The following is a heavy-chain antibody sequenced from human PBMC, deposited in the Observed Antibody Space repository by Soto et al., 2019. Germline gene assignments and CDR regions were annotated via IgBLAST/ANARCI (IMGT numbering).Heavy chain of an antibody. Sequence: EVQLVESGGGLVQPGGSLRLSCAASGFTFSTYWMHWVRQAPGKGLVWVSRLNSDGTTTNYADSVKGRFTISRDNARNTLYRKMNSLRAEDTAVYYCEREGSPAWVYGVTVGAKGTTVTFPS. CDR1: GFTFSTYW. V-gene: IGHV3-74*01. CDR3: EREGSPAWVYGVTV. CDR2: LNSDGTTT. J-gene: IGHJ6*04. D-gene: IGHD7-27*01.